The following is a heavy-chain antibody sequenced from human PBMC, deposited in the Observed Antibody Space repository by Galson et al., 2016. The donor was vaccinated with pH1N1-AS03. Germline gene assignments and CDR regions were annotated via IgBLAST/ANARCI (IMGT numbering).Heavy chain of an antibody. CDR3: ARDKPAGPPLDN. D-gene: IGHD2-2*01. CDR1: GFTFSSYR. Sequence: SLRLSCAGSGFTFSSYRMNWVRQAPGKGLEWVSSISSTSSYINYADSVKGRFTISRDRTTNSLYLQMNSLRAEDTAVYYCARDKPAGPPLDNWGQGVLVTVSS. J-gene: IGHJ4*02. CDR2: ISSTSSYI. V-gene: IGHV3-21*01.